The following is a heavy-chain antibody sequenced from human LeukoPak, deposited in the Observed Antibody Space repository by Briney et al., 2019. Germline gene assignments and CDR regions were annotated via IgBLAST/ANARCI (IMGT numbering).Heavy chain of an antibody. J-gene: IGHJ5*02. CDR3: TRDRIDTSGYPNWFDP. D-gene: IGHD3-22*01. CDR1: GFTFSNHA. Sequence: GGSLRLSCAASGFTFSNHAMHWVRQAPGKGLEWVALISSDGSNKYYADSVKGRFTIFRDNSKNTLYLQMNSLRAEDTAVYYCTRDRIDTSGYPNWFDPWGQGTLVTVSS. CDR2: ISSDGSNK. V-gene: IGHV3-30-3*01.